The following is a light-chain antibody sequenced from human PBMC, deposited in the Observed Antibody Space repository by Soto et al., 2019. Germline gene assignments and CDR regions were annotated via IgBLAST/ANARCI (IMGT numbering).Light chain of an antibody. CDR1: SSNIGSNS. CDR2: GSN. Sequence: QSELTQPPSASGTPGQRVSISCSGSSSNIGSNSVTWYQQFLGKAPKLLIYGSNQRPSGVPDRFSGSKSGTSASLAISGLQSEDESDYYCAAWDDTLNGPVFGGGTKLTVL. CDR3: AAWDDTLNGPV. J-gene: IGLJ2*01. V-gene: IGLV1-44*01.